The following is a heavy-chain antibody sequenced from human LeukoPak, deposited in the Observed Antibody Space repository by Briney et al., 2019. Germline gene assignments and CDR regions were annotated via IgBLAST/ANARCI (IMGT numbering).Heavy chain of an antibody. Sequence: GGSLRLSCAASGFTFDDYAMHWVRQAPGKGLEWASGISWNSGSIGYADSVKGRFTISRDNAKNSLYLQMNSLRAEDTALYYCAIWKDGGSYSDWGQGTLVTVSS. CDR1: GFTFDDYA. CDR3: AIWKDGGSYSD. D-gene: IGHD1-26*01. CDR2: ISWNSGSI. V-gene: IGHV3-9*01. J-gene: IGHJ4*02.